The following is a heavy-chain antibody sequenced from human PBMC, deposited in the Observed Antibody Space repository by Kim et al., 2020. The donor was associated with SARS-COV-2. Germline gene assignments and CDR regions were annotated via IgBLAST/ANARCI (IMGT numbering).Heavy chain of an antibody. CDR2: VDPEDGEI. J-gene: IGHJ6*02. CDR3: ATGGKGHSYHGMDV. CDR1: GYTLNELS. V-gene: IGHV1-24*01. D-gene: IGHD5-12*01. Sequence: ASVKVSCKVSGYTLNELSIHWVRQAPGKGLEWMGGVDPEDGEIIFAQKFQGRASMTEDTSTDTVYLDLSSLRPDHTAVYYCATGGKGHSYHGMDVWGQG.